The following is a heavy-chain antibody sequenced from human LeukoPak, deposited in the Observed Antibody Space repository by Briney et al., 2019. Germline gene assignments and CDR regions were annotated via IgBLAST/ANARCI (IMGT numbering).Heavy chain of an antibody. CDR2: ISSSSTYI. D-gene: IGHD2-8*01. V-gene: IGHV3-21*01. CDR3: ARDVVLMSMDV. CDR1: GFTFDDHG. J-gene: IGHJ6*02. Sequence: NPGGSLRLSCAVSGFTFDDHGMSWVRQAPGKGLEWVSSISSSSTYIHYADSVKGRFTISRDNAKNSLYLQMNSLRAEDTAVYYCARDVVLMSMDVWGQGTTVTVSS.